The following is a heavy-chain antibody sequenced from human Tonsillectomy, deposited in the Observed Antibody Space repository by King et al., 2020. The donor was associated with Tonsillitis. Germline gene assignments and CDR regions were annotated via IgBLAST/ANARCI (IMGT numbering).Heavy chain of an antibody. CDR1: GFTFSNFD. CDR3: AKGLTAVAYYSFYGMDV. V-gene: IGHV3-30*18. D-gene: IGHD6-19*01. J-gene: IGHJ6*02. CDR2: ISYDGSNK. Sequence: VQLVESGGGVVQPGRSLRLSCAASGFTFSNFDIHWVRQAPGKGLEWVAVISYDGSNKYYADPVEGRFAISRDNSHNTLYLQMNSLRAEDTAVYFCAKGLTAVAYYSFYGMDVWGQGTTVTVSS.